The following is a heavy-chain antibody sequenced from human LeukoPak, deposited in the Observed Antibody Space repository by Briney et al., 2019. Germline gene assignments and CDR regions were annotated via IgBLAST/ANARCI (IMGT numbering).Heavy chain of an antibody. J-gene: IGHJ5*02. V-gene: IGHV3-74*01. D-gene: IGHD1-26*01. Sequence: GGSLRLSCAASGFTFSSYWMDWVRQVPGKGLVWVSRINSDGSSTRYADSVKGRFTISRDNAKNTLYLQMNSLRVEDTAVYYCTREALGYWFDPWGQGILVTVPS. CDR2: INSDGSST. CDR3: TREALGYWFDP. CDR1: GFTFSSYW.